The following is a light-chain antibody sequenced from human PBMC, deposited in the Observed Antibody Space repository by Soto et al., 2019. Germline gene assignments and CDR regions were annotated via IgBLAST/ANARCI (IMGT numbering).Light chain of an antibody. CDR1: QSVSSY. J-gene: IGKJ4*01. V-gene: IGKV3-11*01. CDR2: DAS. CDR3: QQRSNWPST. Sequence: EIVLTQSPATLSLSPGERAALSCRASQSVSSYLAWYQQKPGQAPRLLIYDASKRATGIPARFSGSGSGTVFPLTISSLEPEDFAVYFCQQRSNWPSTFGGGTKVEI.